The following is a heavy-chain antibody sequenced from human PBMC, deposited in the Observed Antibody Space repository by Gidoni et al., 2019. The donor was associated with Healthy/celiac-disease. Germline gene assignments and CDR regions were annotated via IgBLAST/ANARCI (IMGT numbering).Heavy chain of an antibody. CDR1: GFTFSSYS. D-gene: IGHD3-22*01. Sequence: EVQLVESGGGLVQPGGYLRLSCAASGFTFSSYSMNWVRQAPGKGLDWVSYISSCSSTIYYADSVKGRFTISRHNAKNSLYLQMNSLRDEDTAVYYCASSPYYYDSSGYYYFDYWGQGTLVTVSS. J-gene: IGHJ4*02. CDR2: ISSCSSTI. CDR3: ASSPYYYDSSGYYYFDY. V-gene: IGHV3-48*02.